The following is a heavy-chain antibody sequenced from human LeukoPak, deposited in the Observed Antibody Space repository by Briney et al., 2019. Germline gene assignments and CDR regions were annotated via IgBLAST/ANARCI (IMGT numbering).Heavy chain of an antibody. CDR2: INPADSEI. CDR3: SRQGCTTTSCHTIDS. V-gene: IGHV5-51*01. D-gene: IGHD2-2*02. J-gene: IGHJ4*02. Sequence: GESLKISCKGSGYSFTNSWIGWVRQMPGKGLELMGIINPADSEIRYSPSFQGQVTISVDKSISTAYLQWSSLKASDTAMYYCSRQGCTTTSCHTIDSWGQGTLVTVSS. CDR1: GYSFTNSW.